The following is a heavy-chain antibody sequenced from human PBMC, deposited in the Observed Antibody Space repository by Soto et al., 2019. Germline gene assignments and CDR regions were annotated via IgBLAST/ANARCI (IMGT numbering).Heavy chain of an antibody. CDR1: GYTFTGYY. V-gene: IGHV1-2*04. Sequence: ASVKVSCKASGYTFTGYYMHWVRQAPGQGLEWMGWINPNSGGTNYAQKFQGWVTMTRDTSISTAYMELSRLRSDDTAVYYCAAWIAVAGDDDAFDIWGQGTMVPVSS. CDR3: AAWIAVAGDDDAFDI. J-gene: IGHJ3*02. CDR2: INPNSGGT. D-gene: IGHD6-19*01.